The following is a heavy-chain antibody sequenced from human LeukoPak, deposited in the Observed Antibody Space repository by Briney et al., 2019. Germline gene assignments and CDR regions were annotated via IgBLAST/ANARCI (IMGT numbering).Heavy chain of an antibody. CDR3: ARVPVMVYAIYYFDY. Sequence: ASVKVSCKASGYTFTSYYMHWVRQAPGQGLEWMGIINPSGGSTCYAQKFQGRVTMTRDTSTSTVYMELSSLRSEDTAVYYCARVPVMVYAIYYFDYWGQGTLVTVSS. CDR2: INPSGGST. V-gene: IGHV1-46*01. D-gene: IGHD2-8*01. CDR1: GYTFTSYY. J-gene: IGHJ4*02.